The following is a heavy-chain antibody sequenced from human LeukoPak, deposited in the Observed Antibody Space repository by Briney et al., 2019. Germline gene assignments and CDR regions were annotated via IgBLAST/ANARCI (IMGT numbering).Heavy chain of an antibody. J-gene: IGHJ4*02. CDR2: IYYSGST. CDR3: AREIVGANFDY. CDR1: GGSISSSSYY. D-gene: IGHD1-26*01. V-gene: IGHV4-39*07. Sequence: SETLSLTCTVSGGSISSSSYYWGWIRQPPGKGLEWIGSIYYSGSTYYNPSPKSRVTISVDTSKNQFSLKLSSVTAADTAVYYCAREIVGANFDYWGQGTLVTVSS.